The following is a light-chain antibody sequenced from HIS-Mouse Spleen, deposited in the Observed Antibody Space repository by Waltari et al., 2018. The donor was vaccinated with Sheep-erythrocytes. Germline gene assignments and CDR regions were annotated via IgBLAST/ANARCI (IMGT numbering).Light chain of an antibody. CDR2: EAS. CDR1: QSVSSY. J-gene: IGKJ2*01. CDR3: QQRSNWYT. Sequence: EIVLTQSPATLSLSPGERATLSCRASQSVSSYLTWYQQNPGQAPRHLIYEASNRATGIPDRFSGSGSGTDFTLTISSLEPEDCAVYYCQQRSNWYTFGQGTKLEIK. V-gene: IGKV3-11*01.